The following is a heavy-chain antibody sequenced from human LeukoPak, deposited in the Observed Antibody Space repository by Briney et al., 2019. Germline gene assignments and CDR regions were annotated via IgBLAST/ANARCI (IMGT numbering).Heavy chain of an antibody. CDR3: AKDFSGSSGWSLDY. CDR2: ISYDGSNK. Sequence: PGGSLRLSCAASGFTFSSYGMHWVRQAPGKGLEWVAVISYDGSNKYYADSVKGRFTISRDNSKNTLYLQMNSLRAEDTAVYYCAKDFSGSSGWSLDYWGQGILVTVSS. CDR1: GFTFSSYG. J-gene: IGHJ4*02. V-gene: IGHV3-30*18. D-gene: IGHD6-19*01.